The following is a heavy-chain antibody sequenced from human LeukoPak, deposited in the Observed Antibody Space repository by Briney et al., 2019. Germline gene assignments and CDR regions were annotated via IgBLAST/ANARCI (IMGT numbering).Heavy chain of an antibody. D-gene: IGHD3-9*01. CDR3: AKDHWSWPRLDILTGYTVLVGGYFDY. CDR2: ISGSGGST. J-gene: IGHJ4*02. V-gene: IGHV3-23*01. Sequence: GGSLRLSCAASGFTFSSYAMSWVRQAPGKGLEWVSAISGSGGSTYYADSVKGRFTISRDNSKNTLYLQMNSLRAEDTAVYYCAKDHWSWPRLDILTGYTVLVGGYFDYWGQGTLVTVSS. CDR1: GFTFSSYA.